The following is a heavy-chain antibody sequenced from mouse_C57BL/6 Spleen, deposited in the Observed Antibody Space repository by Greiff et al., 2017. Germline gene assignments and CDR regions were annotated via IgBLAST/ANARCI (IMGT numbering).Heavy chain of an antibody. V-gene: IGHV1-59*01. J-gene: IGHJ2*01. CDR1: GYTFTSYW. Sequence: QVQLQQSGAELVRPGTSVKLSCKASGYTFTSYWMHWVKQRPGQGLEWIGVIDPSDSYTNYNQKFKGKATLTVDNSSSTAYMQLSSLTSEDSTVYYSAREVTTVVARYYFDYWGQGTTLTVSS. CDR3: AREVTTVVARYYFDY. D-gene: IGHD1-1*01. CDR2: IDPSDSYT.